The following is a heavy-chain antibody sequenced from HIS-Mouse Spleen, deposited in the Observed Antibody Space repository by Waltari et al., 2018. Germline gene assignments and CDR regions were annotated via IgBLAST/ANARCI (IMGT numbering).Heavy chain of an antibody. CDR2: IYPGDSDT. D-gene: IGHD3-10*01. Sequence: EVQLVQSGAEVKKPGESLKISCKGSGYSFTSYWIGWVRQMPWKGLEWMGIIYPGDSDTRYSPSFQGQVTISADKSISTAYLQWSSLKASDTAMYYCARRGNYYGSGSYAFDIWGQGTMVTVSS. CDR1: GYSFTSYW. J-gene: IGHJ3*02. V-gene: IGHV5-51*03. CDR3: ARRGNYYGSGSYAFDI.